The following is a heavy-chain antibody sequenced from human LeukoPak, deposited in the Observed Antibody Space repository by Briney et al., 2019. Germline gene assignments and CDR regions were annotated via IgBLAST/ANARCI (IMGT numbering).Heavy chain of an antibody. D-gene: IGHD4-11*01. CDR3: AREPGATAVDTVTTGALDC. J-gene: IGHJ4*02. CDR2: ISGSSSFI. CDR1: GFTFSSYS. Sequence: PGGSLRLSCAASGFTFSSYSMNWVRQAPGKGLEWVSSISGSSSFIYYADSVKGRFTISRDNAKNSLYLQMNSLRAEDTAVYYCAREPGATAVDTVTTGALDCWGQGTLVTVSS. V-gene: IGHV3-21*01.